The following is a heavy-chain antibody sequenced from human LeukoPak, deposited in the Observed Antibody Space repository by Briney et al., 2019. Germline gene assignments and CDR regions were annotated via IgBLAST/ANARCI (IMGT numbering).Heavy chain of an antibody. CDR2: IYYSGST. D-gene: IGHD2-8*01. CDR1: GGSISSYY. J-gene: IGHJ3*02. CDR3: ARTLRGDIVLMVYAGDAFDI. V-gene: IGHV4-59*12. Sequence: SETLSLTCTVSGGSISSYYWSWIRQPPGKGLEWIGYIYYSGSTNYNPSLKSRVTISVDTSKNQFSLKLSSVTAADTAVYYCARTLRGDIVLMVYAGDAFDIWGQGTMVTVSS.